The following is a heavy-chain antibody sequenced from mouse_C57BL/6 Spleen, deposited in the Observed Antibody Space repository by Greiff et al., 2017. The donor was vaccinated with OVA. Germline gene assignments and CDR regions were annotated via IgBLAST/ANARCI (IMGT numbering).Heavy chain of an antibody. CDR2: ISSSGSYT. Sequence: DVKVEESGGDLVKPGGSLKLSCAASGFTFSSYGMSWVRQTPYKRLEWVATISSSGSYTYYPDRVKGQFTISRDNTKNTLYLQMSSLKSEDTAMYYCARQNFYDYDGYAMGYWGQGTSVTVSS. V-gene: IGHV5-6*02. CDR1: GFTFSSYG. D-gene: IGHD2-4*01. J-gene: IGHJ4*01. CDR3: ARQNFYDYDGYAMGY.